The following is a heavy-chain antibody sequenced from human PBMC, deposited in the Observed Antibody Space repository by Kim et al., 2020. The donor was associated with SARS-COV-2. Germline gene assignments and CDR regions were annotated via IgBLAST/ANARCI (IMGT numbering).Heavy chain of an antibody. CDR2: ISSSSSYI. Sequence: GGSLRLSCAASGFTFSSYSMNWVRQAPGKGLEWVSSISSSSSYIYYADSVKGRFTISRDNAKNSLYLQMNSLRAEDTAVYYCARPTYGSGRYYFETGQFDYWGQGTLVTVSS. CDR3: ARPTYGSGRYYFETGQFDY. J-gene: IGHJ4*02. D-gene: IGHD3-10*01. CDR1: GFTFSSYS. V-gene: IGHV3-21*01.